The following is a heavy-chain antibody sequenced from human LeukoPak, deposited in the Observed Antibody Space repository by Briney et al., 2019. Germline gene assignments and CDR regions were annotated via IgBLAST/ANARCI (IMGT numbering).Heavy chain of an antibody. Sequence: PGGSLRLSCAASGFTFSSYEMNWVRQAPGKGLEWVSYISSSGSTIYYADSVKGRFTISRDNAKNSLYLDMSSLTAEDTAVYYCARKDFSSGSFTYWGQGTLVTVSS. CDR2: ISSSGSTI. CDR1: GFTFSSYE. CDR3: ARKDFSSGSFTY. V-gene: IGHV3-48*03. D-gene: IGHD3-22*01. J-gene: IGHJ4*02.